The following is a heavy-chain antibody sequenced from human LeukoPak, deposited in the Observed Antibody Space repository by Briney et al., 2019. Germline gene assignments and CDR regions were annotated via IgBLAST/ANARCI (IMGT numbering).Heavy chain of an antibody. CDR2: ISAYNGNT. D-gene: IGHD5-24*01. CDR1: GYTFTIYG. V-gene: IGHV1-18*01. Sequence: ASVKVSCKASGYTFTIYGISWVRQAPGQGLEWMGWISAYNGNTNYAQKLQGRVTMTTDTSTSTAYMELRSLRSDDTAVYYCARVLRWLQLSRGPDYYYYMDVWGKGTTVTVSS. CDR3: ARVLRWLQLSRGPDYYYYMDV. J-gene: IGHJ6*03.